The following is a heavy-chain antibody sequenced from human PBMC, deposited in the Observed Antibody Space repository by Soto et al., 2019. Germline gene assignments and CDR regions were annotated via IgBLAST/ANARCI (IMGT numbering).Heavy chain of an antibody. V-gene: IGHV1-3*01. J-gene: IGHJ5*02. D-gene: IGHD3-10*02. CDR2: INAGNGNT. CDR3: GRDQSGIGYYVDWFDP. CDR1: GYTFNSHA. Sequence: QVQFMQSGAEVKKPGASVKVSCKASGYTFNSHAIHWVRQAPGQRPEWLGWINAGNGNTYYSEKFAGRVTFTRDTAATTVNMELTSLTSEDTAIYYCGRDQSGIGYYVDWFDPWGQGTLVTVSS.